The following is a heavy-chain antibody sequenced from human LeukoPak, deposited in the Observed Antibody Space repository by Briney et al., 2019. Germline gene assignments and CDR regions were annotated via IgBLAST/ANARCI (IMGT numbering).Heavy chain of an antibody. CDR3: ARDDSSGYYFSKY. Sequence: GRSLRLSCAASGFTFSSYGMHWVRQAPGKGLEWVAVIWYDGSNKYYADSVKGRFTISRDNSENTLYLQMNSLRAEDTAVYYCARDDSSGYYFSKYWGQGTLVTVSS. V-gene: IGHV3-33*01. J-gene: IGHJ4*02. D-gene: IGHD3-22*01. CDR1: GFTFSSYG. CDR2: IWYDGSNK.